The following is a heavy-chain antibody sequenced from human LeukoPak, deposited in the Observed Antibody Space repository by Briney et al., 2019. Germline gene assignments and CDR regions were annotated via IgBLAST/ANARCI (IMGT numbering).Heavy chain of an antibody. V-gene: IGHV3-23*01. D-gene: IGHD5-12*01. CDR3: AKTYSGYNYFDY. J-gene: IGHJ4*02. CDR1: GFTFRSYV. Sequence: GGSLRLSCAASGFTFRSYVMGWVRQAPGKGLEWVSVITGSGDTRRYADSVKGRFTISRDNSKNMSYLQMSSLRADDAAVYYCAKTYSGYNYFDYWGQGTLVPVSS. CDR2: ITGSGDTR.